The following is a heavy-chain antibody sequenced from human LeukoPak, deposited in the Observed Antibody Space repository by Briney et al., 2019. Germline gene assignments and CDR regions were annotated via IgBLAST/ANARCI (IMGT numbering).Heavy chain of an antibody. V-gene: IGHV1-46*01. Sequence: ASVKVSCKASGYTFTSYYMHWVRQAPGQGLEWMGIINPSGGSTSYAQKFQGRVTMTRDASTSTVYMELSSLRSDDTAVYYCARGGDYGDYVGHFDHWGQGTLVTVSS. J-gene: IGHJ4*02. D-gene: IGHD4-17*01. CDR3: ARGGDYGDYVGHFDH. CDR1: GYTFTSYY. CDR2: INPSGGST.